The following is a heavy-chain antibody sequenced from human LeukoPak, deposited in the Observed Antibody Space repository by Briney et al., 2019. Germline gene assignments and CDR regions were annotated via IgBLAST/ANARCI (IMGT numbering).Heavy chain of an antibody. CDR3: AREIYGDYTYFFDY. D-gene: IGHD4-17*01. CDR1: GFTFSSSA. J-gene: IGHJ4*02. Sequence: GGSLRLSCAASGFTFSSSAMSWVRQAPGKGLEWVSAISGSAITTYYADSVKGRFTISRDNSKTPLYLHMNSLRAEDTAVYYCAREIYGDYTYFFDYWGQGTLVTVSS. V-gene: IGHV3-23*01. CDR2: ISGSAITT.